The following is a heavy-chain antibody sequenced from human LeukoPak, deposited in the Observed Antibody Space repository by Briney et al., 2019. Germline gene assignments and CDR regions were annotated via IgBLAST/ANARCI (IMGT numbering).Heavy chain of an antibody. CDR1: GGSISSGNYY. CDR2: IYTSGST. J-gene: IGHJ4*02. Sequence: SETLSLTCTVSGGSISSGNYYWSWIRQPAGKGLEWIGRIYTSGSTSYNPSLKSRVTISVDTSKNQFSLRLSSVTAADTAVYYCARDYYGSGKYYFDYWGQGTLVTVSS. V-gene: IGHV4-61*02. CDR3: ARDYYGSGKYYFDY. D-gene: IGHD3-10*01.